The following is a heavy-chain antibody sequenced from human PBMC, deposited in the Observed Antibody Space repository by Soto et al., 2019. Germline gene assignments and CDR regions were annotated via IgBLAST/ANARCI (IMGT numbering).Heavy chain of an antibody. CDR3: ARVVTRVPYYYVSSPYTFENCCGP. J-gene: IGHJ5*02. CDR2: IYRGGHT. D-gene: IGHD3-22*01. CDR1: GYCISSGYY. V-gene: IGHV4-38-2*02. Sequence: SETLSLTCSVSGYCISSGYYWVWLRQPPWNGLEWIGIIYRGGHTYYNPCLTSRVRLSIDLTNTHFYLRLNSVTAADTAVYYCARVVTRVPYYYVSSPYTFENCCGPSGQRTLVPASS.